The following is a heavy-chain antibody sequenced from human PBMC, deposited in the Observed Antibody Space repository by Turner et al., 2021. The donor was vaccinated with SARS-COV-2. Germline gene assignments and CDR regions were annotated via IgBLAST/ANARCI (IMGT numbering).Heavy chain of an antibody. CDR3: ENQEALVPSYYYYYYGMDV. Sequence: QLQLQESGPGLVKPSETLSLTCTVSGCSISSSSYYWGWIRQPPGKGPEWIGGIYCSGNTDYNPSLKSRVTISVDTAKNQYYQKLSSVTAADTAVYYCENQEALVPSYYYYYYGMDVWGQGTTVTVSS. D-gene: IGHD3-10*01. CDR2: IYCSGNT. J-gene: IGHJ6*02. CDR1: GCSISSSSYY. V-gene: IGHV4-39*01.